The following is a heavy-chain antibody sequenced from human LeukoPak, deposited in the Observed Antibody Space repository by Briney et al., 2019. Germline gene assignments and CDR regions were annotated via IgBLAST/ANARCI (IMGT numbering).Heavy chain of an antibody. Sequence: PGGSLRLSCAASGFTFDDYAMHWARQAPGKGREWVSGIRRNRGNIGYAHSVKGRFTISRDNAKHSLYLQMNSLRAEDTALYYCAKDIRVLPGRLGIAVAGTFEYWGQGTLVTVSS. V-gene: IGHV3-9*01. CDR3: AKDIRVLPGRLGIAVAGTFEY. CDR2: IRRNRGNI. D-gene: IGHD6-19*01. J-gene: IGHJ4*02. CDR1: GFTFDDYA.